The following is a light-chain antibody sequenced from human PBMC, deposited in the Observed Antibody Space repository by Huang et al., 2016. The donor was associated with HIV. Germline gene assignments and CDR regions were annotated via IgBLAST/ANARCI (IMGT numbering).Light chain of an antibody. CDR3: QQYNDWPSTWT. Sequence: EIVMTQSPAILSVSPGERATLSCRASRSIITNLAWYHHKPGQAPRRLIDGASTRANNIPGRFSGSGSGTEFTLTISSLQSEDLAVYYCQQYNDWPSTWTFGQGTNVEIK. J-gene: IGKJ1*01. V-gene: IGKV3-15*01. CDR2: GAS. CDR1: RSIITN.